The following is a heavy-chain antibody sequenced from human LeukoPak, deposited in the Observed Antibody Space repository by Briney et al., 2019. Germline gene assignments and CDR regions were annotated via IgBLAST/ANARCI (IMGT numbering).Heavy chain of an antibody. J-gene: IGHJ4*02. D-gene: IGHD3-22*01. CDR2: INPNSGGT. V-gene: IGHV1-2*06. CDR3: ARIRYYYDSSGYYLDY. Sequence: ASVKVSCKASGYTFTGYYMHWVRQAPGQGLEWMGRINPNSGGTNYAQKFQGGVTMTRDTSISTAYMELSRLRSDDTAVYYCARIRYYYDSSGYYLDYWGRGTLVTVSS. CDR1: GYTFTGYY.